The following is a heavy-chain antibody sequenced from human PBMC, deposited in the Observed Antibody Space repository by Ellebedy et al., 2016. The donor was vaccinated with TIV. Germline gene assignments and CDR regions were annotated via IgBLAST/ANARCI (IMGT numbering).Heavy chain of an antibody. V-gene: IGHV3-7*03. Sequence: PGGSLRLSCAASGFTFSSYAMSWVRQAPGKGLEWVANINQDGNKKYYVDSVKGRFTISRDNSKNTLYLQMNSLRADDTAVYYCAKNGYSGNVPDPDDWGQGTLVTVSS. CDR3: AKNGYSGNVPDPDD. CDR1: GFTFSSYA. J-gene: IGHJ4*02. CDR2: INQDGNKK. D-gene: IGHD5-12*01.